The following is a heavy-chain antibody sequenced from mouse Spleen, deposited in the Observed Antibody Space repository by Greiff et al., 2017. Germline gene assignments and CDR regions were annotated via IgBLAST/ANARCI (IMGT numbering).Heavy chain of an antibody. CDR3: ARVRPYAMDY. Sequence: EVQLQQSGPELVKPGASVKISCKASGYTFTDYYMNWVKQSHGKSLEWIGDINPNNGGTSYNQKFKGKATLTVDKSSSTAYMELRSLTSEDSAVYYCARVRPYAMDYWGQGTSVTVSS. CDR2: INPNNGGT. J-gene: IGHJ4*01. V-gene: IGHV1-26*01. CDR1: GYTFTDYY.